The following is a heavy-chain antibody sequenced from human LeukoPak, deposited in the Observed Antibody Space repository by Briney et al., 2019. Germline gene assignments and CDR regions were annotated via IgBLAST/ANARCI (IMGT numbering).Heavy chain of an antibody. Sequence: GGSLRLSCVGSGFTFSSYSMNWVRQAPGKGVEWVSSISSSSNFIYYADSVKSRFTISRDNAKNSLYLQMNSLRAEDTAVYYCARERPHYYDSSGYRSANAFDIWGQGTMVTVSS. J-gene: IGHJ3*02. V-gene: IGHV3-21*01. D-gene: IGHD3-22*01. CDR2: ISSSSNFI. CDR3: ARERPHYYDSSGYRSANAFDI. CDR1: GFTFSSYS.